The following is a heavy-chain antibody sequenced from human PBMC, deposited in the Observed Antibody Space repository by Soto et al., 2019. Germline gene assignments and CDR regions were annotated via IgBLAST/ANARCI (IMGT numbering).Heavy chain of an antibody. D-gene: IGHD3-9*01. V-gene: IGHV4-59*01. J-gene: IGHJ4*02. CDR2: IYYSGST. Sequence: AGTLCVSCAVSEGPISIYYWSWIRQPPGKGLEWIGYIYYSGSTNYNPSLKSRVTISVDTSKNQFSLKLSSVTAADTAVYYCARADYDILTGYYTSSYFEYWAQGTLVTSPQ. CDR3: ARADYDILTGYYTSSYFEY. CDR1: EGPISIYY.